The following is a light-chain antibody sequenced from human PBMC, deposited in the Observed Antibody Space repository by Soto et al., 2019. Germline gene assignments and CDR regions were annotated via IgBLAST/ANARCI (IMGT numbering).Light chain of an antibody. Sequence: QAVVTQPPSVSGAPGQRVTISCTGSSSNIGAGYDVHWYQQLPGTAPKLVIHSNNQRPSGVPDRFSGSKSGTSASLAISGLRSEDEAEYYCAAWDDSLSGRYVFGTGTKVTVL. CDR2: SNN. J-gene: IGLJ1*01. CDR3: AAWDDSLSGRYV. V-gene: IGLV1-47*02. CDR1: SSNIGAGYD.